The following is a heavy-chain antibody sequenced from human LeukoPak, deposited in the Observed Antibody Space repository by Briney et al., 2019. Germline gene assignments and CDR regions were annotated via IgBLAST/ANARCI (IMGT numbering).Heavy chain of an antibody. CDR3: VRPNYDFWSGGFDP. CDR1: GGSITTSNSY. Sequence: PSETLSLTCTVSGGSITTSNSYWGWIRQPPGKGLEWIGCIYHSGSTFYNPSLKSRVAISIDTSNNQFSLRLTSVTAADTAVYYCVRPNYDFWSGGFDPWGQGTLVTVSS. D-gene: IGHD3-3*01. CDR2: IYHSGST. V-gene: IGHV4-39*07. J-gene: IGHJ5*02.